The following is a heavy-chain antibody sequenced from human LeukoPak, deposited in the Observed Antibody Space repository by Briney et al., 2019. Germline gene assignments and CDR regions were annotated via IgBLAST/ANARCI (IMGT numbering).Heavy chain of an antibody. D-gene: IGHD3-9*01. CDR3: ARDEADILTGYYSNWFDP. V-gene: IGHV4-4*07. CDR1: GGSISNYY. Sequence: SETLSLTCTVSGGSISNYYWSWIRQPAGKGLEWIGRIYTSGSTNYNPSLKSRVIMSVDTSKNQLSLRLSSVTAADTAVYYCARDEADILTGYYSNWFDPWGQGTLVTVSS. CDR2: IYTSGST. J-gene: IGHJ5*02.